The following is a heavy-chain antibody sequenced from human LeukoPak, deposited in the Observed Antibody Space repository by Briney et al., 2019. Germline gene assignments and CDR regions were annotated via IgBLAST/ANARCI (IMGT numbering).Heavy chain of an antibody. J-gene: IGHJ4*02. Sequence: GGSLRLSCAASGFTFSSYDMNWVRQAPGKGLEWISYINTRSSTIYYADSLKGRFTISRDNANNSLYLQMNSLRAEDTAVYYCARDSDYGDPFDYWGQGTLVTVSS. CDR1: GFTFSSYD. CDR2: INTRSSTI. V-gene: IGHV3-48*04. D-gene: IGHD4-17*01. CDR3: ARDSDYGDPFDY.